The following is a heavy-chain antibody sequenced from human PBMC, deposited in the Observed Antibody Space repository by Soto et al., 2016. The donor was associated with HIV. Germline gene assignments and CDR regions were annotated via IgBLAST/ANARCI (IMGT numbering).Heavy chain of an antibody. CDR3: ASGLTLPLYYYYGMDV. CDR2: INSDGSST. Sequence: EVQLVESGGGLVQPGRSLRLSCAASGFTFSSYWMHWVRQAPGKGLVWVSRINSDGSSTSYADSVKGRFTIPRDNAKNTLYLQMNSLRAEDTAVYYCASGLTLPLYYYYGMDVVGPRDHGHRLL. V-gene: IGHV3-74*01. J-gene: IGHJ6*02. D-gene: IGHD3-16*01. CDR1: GFTFSSYW.